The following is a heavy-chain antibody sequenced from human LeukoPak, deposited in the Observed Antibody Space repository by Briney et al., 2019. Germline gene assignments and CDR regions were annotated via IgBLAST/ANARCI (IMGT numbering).Heavy chain of an antibody. D-gene: IGHD3-3*01. J-gene: IGHJ4*02. Sequence: SETLSLTCAVYGGSFSGYYWSWIRQPPGKGLEWIGEINHSGSTNYNPSLKSRVTISVDTSKTQFSLKLSSVTAADTAVYYCARHGLLFYDFWSGYTNPYYFDYWGQGTLVTVSS. CDR2: INHSGST. CDR1: GGSFSGYY. CDR3: ARHGLLFYDFWSGYTNPYYFDY. V-gene: IGHV4-34*01.